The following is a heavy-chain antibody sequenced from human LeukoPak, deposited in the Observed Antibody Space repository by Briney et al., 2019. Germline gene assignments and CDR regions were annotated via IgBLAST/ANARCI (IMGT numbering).Heavy chain of an antibody. V-gene: IGHV4-59*01. J-gene: IGHJ3*02. CDR1: GGSISSYY. Sequence: SETLSLTCTVSGGSISSYYWSWIRQPPGKGLEWIGYIYYSGSTNYNPSLKSRVTISVDTFKNQFSLKLSSVTAADTAVYYCARDLVTVTKGFDIWGQGTMVSVSS. CDR2: IYYSGST. CDR3: ARDLVTVTKGFDI. D-gene: IGHD4-17*01.